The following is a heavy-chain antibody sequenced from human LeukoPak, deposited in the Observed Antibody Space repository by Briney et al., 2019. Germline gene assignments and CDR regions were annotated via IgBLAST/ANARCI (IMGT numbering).Heavy chain of an antibody. V-gene: IGHV1-2*02. CDR1: GYTFTGYY. J-gene: IGHJ5*02. D-gene: IGHD3-22*01. Sequence: ASVKVSCKASGYTFTGYYMHWARQAPGQGLEWMGWINPNSGGTNYAQKFQGRVTMTRDTSISTAYMELSRLRSDDTAVYYCARGGYYYDSSGSLGGPWGQGTLVTVSS. CDR3: ARGGYYYDSSGSLGGP. CDR2: INPNSGGT.